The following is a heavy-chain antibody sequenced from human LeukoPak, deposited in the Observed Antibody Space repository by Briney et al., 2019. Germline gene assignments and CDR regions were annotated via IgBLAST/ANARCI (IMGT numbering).Heavy chain of an antibody. CDR1: EFTFSSYY. Sequence: GGSLRLSCAASEFTFSSYYMTWVRQAPGKGLEWVSSIRADGSAQFYVDSVRGRFTISRDNAKDSLYLQMNSLRAEDTAVYYCARWLYSGGWAIDYWGQGTMVSVSS. D-gene: IGHD6-19*01. CDR2: IRADGSAQ. J-gene: IGHJ4*02. CDR3: ARWLYSGGWAIDY. V-gene: IGHV3-7*01.